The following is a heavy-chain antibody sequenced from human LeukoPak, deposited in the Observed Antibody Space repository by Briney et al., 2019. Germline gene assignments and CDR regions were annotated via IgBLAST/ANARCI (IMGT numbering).Heavy chain of an antibody. D-gene: IGHD2-21*02. Sequence: GGSLRLSCAASGFTFSSYSMNWVRQAPGKGLEWVSSISSSSSYIYYADSVKGRFTISRDNAKNSLYLQMNSLRAEDTAVYYCARGCGGLAYCGGDCYSGGCAFDIWGQGTMVTVSS. CDR1: GFTFSSYS. V-gene: IGHV3-21*01. CDR2: ISSSSSYI. CDR3: ARGCGGLAYCGGDCYSGGCAFDI. J-gene: IGHJ3*02.